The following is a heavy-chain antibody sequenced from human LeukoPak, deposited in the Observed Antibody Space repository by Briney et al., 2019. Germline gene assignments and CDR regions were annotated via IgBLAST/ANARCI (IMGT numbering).Heavy chain of an antibody. CDR1: GFTFSSFG. V-gene: IGHV3-23*01. D-gene: IGHD4-17*01. CDR2: ISGSGGII. Sequence: GGSLRLSCAASGFTFSSFGMSWVRQAPGKGLEWVSTISGSGGIIDYADSVKGRFTFSRDNSRNMVYLQMNSLRAEDTDVYYCAKDLPDYGDYIEGYWGQGTLVTVSS. J-gene: IGHJ4*02. CDR3: AKDLPDYGDYIEGY.